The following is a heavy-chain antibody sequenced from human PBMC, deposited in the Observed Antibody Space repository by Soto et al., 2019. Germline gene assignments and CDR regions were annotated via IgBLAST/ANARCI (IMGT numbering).Heavy chain of an antibody. J-gene: IGHJ6*02. CDR1: GFTFSSYA. D-gene: IGHD5-12*01. CDR3: ARGGYDPFGYYYAMDV. CDR2: ISDSGGST. Sequence: GSLRLSCAASGFTFSSYAMSWVRQAPGKGLEWVSGISDSGGSTYYVDSVKGRFTISRDNAKNSLYLQMNSLRDEDTAVYHCARGGYDPFGYYYAMDVWGQGTTVTVSS. V-gene: IGHV3-23*01.